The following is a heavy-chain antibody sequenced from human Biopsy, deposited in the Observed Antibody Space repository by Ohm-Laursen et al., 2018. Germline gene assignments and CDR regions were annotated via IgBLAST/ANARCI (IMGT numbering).Heavy chain of an antibody. Sequence: SSVKASCKAPEGTFSNYGANWVRQAPGQGLEWLGGNIPILGTGNYAQKFQDRVTVAADTSTSTATMELRSLRSDDTAVYYCATKLTGYFHHWGQGTLVIVSS. J-gene: IGHJ1*01. CDR2: NIPILGTG. CDR3: ATKLTGYFHH. D-gene: IGHD3-9*01. CDR1: EGTFSNYG. V-gene: IGHV1-69*06.